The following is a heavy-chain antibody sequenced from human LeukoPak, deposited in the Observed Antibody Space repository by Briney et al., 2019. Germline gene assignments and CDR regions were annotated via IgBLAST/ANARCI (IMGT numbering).Heavy chain of an antibody. D-gene: IGHD1-14*01. J-gene: IGHJ4*02. CDR1: GFTFSSYG. CDR3: ARDFGVTGTTEIDY. V-gene: IGHV3-33*01. Sequence: PGGSLRLSCAASGFTFSSYGTHWVRQAPGKGLEWVAVIWYDGSNKYYADSVKGRFTISRDNSKNTLYLQMNSLRAEDTAVYYCARDFGVTGTTEIDYWGQGTLVTVSS. CDR2: IWYDGSNK.